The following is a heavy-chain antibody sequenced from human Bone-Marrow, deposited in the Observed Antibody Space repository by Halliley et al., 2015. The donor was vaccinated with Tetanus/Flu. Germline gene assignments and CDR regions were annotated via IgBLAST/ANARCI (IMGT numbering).Heavy chain of an antibody. Sequence: TLSLTCTVSGGSIRSYYWSWIRQPPGKRLEWIGYIYYSGSTNYNPSLKSRVTISVDTSKNQFSLKLSSVTAADTAVYYCARCSHGYGGVDYWGQGTLVTVSS. CDR3: ARCSHGYGGVDY. J-gene: IGHJ4*02. D-gene: IGHD5-18*01. V-gene: IGHV4-59*01. CDR1: GGSIRSYY. CDR2: IYYSGST.